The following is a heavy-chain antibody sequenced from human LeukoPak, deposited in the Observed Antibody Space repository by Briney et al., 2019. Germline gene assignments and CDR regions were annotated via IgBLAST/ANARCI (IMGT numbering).Heavy chain of an antibody. D-gene: IGHD2-15*01. CDR2: IGTAGDT. Sequence: GGSLRLSCAASGFTFSSYDMHWVRQATGKRLEWVSTIGTAGDTYYSGSVKGRFTISRENAKNALYLQMNSLRAGDTAVYYCARATVGLDYWGQGTLVTVPS. CDR3: ARATVGLDY. CDR1: GFTFSSYD. J-gene: IGHJ4*02. V-gene: IGHV3-13*04.